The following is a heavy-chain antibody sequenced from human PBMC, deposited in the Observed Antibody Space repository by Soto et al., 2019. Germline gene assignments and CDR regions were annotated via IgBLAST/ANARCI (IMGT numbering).Heavy chain of an antibody. CDR1: GVSIGSNYY. CDR3: ARSIGWYAVDS. V-gene: IGHV4-4*02. CDR2: MSHIGSV. J-gene: IGHJ4*02. D-gene: IGHD6-19*01. Sequence: QVLLQESGPGLVQHSGTLSLSCVVSGVSIGSNYYWGWVRQPPGKGLEWLGDMSHIGSVNYNPSLKSRVTISMDKTKNQFSLKLDSMTAADKAVYYCARSIGWYAVDSWGQGTLVMVSS.